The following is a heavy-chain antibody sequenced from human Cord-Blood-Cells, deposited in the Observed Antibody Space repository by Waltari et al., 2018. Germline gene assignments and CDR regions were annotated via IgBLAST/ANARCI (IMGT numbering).Heavy chain of an antibody. D-gene: IGHD2-15*01. V-gene: IGHV3-33*01. CDR2: IWYDGSNK. Sequence: QVQLVESGGGVVQPGRSLRLSCAASGFTFSSYGMHWVRKAPGKGLEWVAVIWYDGSNKYYADSVKGRFTISRDNSKNTLYLQMNSLRAEDTAVYYCAREPLVVAATPFDYWGQGTLVTVSS. CDR1: GFTFSSYG. J-gene: IGHJ4*02. CDR3: AREPLVVAATPFDY.